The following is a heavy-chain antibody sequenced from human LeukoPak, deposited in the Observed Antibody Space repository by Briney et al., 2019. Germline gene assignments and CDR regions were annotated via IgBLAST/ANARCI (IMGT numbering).Heavy chain of an antibody. J-gene: IGHJ3*02. CDR1: GGSFSGYY. V-gene: IGHV4-4*07. CDR2: IYTSGST. D-gene: IGHD1-26*01. CDR3: ARDRERYSGSYSAFDI. Sequence: PSETLSLTCAVYGGSFSGYYWSWIRQPAGKGLEWIGRIYTSGSTNYNPSLKSRVTMSVDTSKNQFSLKLSSVTAADTAVYYCARDRERYSGSYSAFDIWGQGTMVTVSS.